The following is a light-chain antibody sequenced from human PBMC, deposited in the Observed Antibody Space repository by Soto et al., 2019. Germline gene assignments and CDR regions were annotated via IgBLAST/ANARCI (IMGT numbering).Light chain of an antibody. CDR3: CSSAGSSTYV. J-gene: IGLJ1*01. CDR2: EGS. CDR1: SRDVGSYNL. Sequence: QSARSQPASVSGSPGKSITISCTGTSRDVGSYNLVSWYQQHPGKAPKLMIYEGSKRPSGVSNRFSGSKSGHTASLTISGLQAEEEADYYCCSSAGSSTYVFGTGTKVTVL. V-gene: IGLV2-23*01.